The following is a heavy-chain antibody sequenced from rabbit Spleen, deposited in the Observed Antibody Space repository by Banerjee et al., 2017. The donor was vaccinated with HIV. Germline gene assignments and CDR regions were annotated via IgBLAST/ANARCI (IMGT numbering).Heavy chain of an antibody. D-gene: IGHD8-1*01. CDR2: INAVTGKA. V-gene: IGHV1S40*01. CDR3: ARDTGTSFSSYGMDL. J-gene: IGHJ6*01. CDR1: GFSFSISSY. Sequence: QSLEESGGDLVKPGASLTLTCTASGFSFSISSYMCWVRQAPGKGLEWIACINAVTGKAVYASWAKGRFTCSKTSSTTVTLQMTSLTVADTATYFCARDTGTSFSSYGMDLWGPGTLVTVS.